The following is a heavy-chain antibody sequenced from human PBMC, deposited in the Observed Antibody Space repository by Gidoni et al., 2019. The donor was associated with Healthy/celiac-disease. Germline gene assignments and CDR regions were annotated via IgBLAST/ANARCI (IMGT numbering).Heavy chain of an antibody. D-gene: IGHD3-3*01. J-gene: IGHJ4*02. Sequence: QVQLVESGGGVVQPGRSRRLSCAASGFTFSRYAMPWVRQAPGKGLEWVAVISYDGSNKYYADSVKGRFTISRDNSKNTLYLQMNSLRAEDTAVYYCARDPSYYDFWSGYYIPQYYFDYWGQGTLVTVSS. CDR2: ISYDGSNK. V-gene: IGHV3-30*04. CDR3: ARDPSYYDFWSGYYIPQYYFDY. CDR1: GFTFSRYA.